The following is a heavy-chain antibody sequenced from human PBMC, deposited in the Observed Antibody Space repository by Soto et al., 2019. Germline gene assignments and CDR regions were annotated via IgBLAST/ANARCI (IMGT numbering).Heavy chain of an antibody. D-gene: IGHD5-12*01. Sequence: EVQLVESGGGLVQPGGSLRLSCAASGFIFSDHYMEWVRQAPGKGLEWVGRSRNKPNAYSTEYAASVKGRFTISRDDSKTSLYLQMNSLKAEDTAVYYCARRYSAWGDAFDVWGQGTMVTVSS. CDR3: ARRYSAWGDAFDV. J-gene: IGHJ3*01. CDR2: SRNKPNAYST. CDR1: GFIFSDHY. V-gene: IGHV3-72*01.